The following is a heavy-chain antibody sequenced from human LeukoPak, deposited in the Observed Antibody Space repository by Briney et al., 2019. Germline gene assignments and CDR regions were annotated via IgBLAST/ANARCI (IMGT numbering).Heavy chain of an antibody. Sequence: ASVMVSCKASGYTFTGYYMHWVRQAPGQGLVWMGWINPNSGGTNYAQKFQGRVTMTRDTSISTAYMELSRLRSDDTAVYFCARDLSMARSPRGYWGQGTLVTASS. CDR1: GYTFTGYY. D-gene: IGHD2/OR15-2a*01. J-gene: IGHJ4*02. CDR2: INPNSGGT. CDR3: ARDLSMARSPRGY. V-gene: IGHV1-2*02.